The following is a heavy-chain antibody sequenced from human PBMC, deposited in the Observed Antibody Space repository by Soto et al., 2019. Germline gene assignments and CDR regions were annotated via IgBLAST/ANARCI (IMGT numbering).Heavy chain of an antibody. D-gene: IGHD5-12*01. CDR1: GFTFSSYW. CDR2: IKQDGSEK. V-gene: IGHV3-7*01. J-gene: IGHJ4*02. CDR3: ARAHKGWLRFDCFDS. Sequence: EVQLVESGGGLVQPGGSLRLSCAASGFTFSSYWMSWVRQAPGKGLEWVANIKQDGSEKYYVDSVKGRFTISRDNAKNSLYLQMNSLRAEDTAVYYCARAHKGWLRFDCFDSWGQGTLVTVSS.